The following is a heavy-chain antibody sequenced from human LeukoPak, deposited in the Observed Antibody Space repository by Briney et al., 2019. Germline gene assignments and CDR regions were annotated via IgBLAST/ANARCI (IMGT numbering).Heavy chain of an antibody. CDR2: ISAYNGNT. CDR3: ARARYYCGSGRSNWFDP. J-gene: IGHJ5*02. CDR1: GYTFTSYG. V-gene: IGHV1-18*01. D-gene: IGHD3-10*01. Sequence: GASVKVSCKASGYTFTSYGISWVRQAPGQGLEWMGWISAYNGNTNYAQKLQGRVTMTTDTSTGTAYMELRSLRSDDTAVYYCARARYYCGSGRSNWFDPWGQGTLVTVSS.